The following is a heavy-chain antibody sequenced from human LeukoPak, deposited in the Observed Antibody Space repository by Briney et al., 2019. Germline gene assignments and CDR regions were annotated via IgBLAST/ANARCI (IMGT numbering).Heavy chain of an antibody. CDR2: ISYSGYT. CDR3: ARGRNDNGGMFFDS. J-gene: IGHJ4*02. CDR1: GGSIRSYY. V-gene: IGHV4-59*01. D-gene: IGHD4-23*01. Sequence: SETLSLTCTVSGGSIRSYYWSWIRQAPGKGLEWIGFISYSGYTSYSPSIKSRVAISVDTSKSQFSLRLTSMTAADTATYYCARGRNDNGGMFFDSWAQGTLVTVSS.